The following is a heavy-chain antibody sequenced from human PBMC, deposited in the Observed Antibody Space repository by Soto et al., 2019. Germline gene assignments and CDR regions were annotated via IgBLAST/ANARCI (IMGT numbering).Heavy chain of an antibody. V-gene: IGHV2-5*02. CDR2: IYWDDDK. CDR1: GFSLSTSGVG. Sequence: QITLKESGPTLVKPTQTLTLTCTFSGFSLSTSGVGVGWIRQPPGKALEWLALIYWDDDKRYSPSLKSRLTITKDTSKNQVVLTMTNMDPVDTATYYCAHREAAAIQGAPFDPWGQGTLVTVSS. J-gene: IGHJ5*02. D-gene: IGHD2-2*01. CDR3: AHREAAAIQGAPFDP.